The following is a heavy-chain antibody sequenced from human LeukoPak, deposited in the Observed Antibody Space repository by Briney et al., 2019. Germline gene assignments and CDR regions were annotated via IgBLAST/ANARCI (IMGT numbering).Heavy chain of an antibody. J-gene: IGHJ4*02. D-gene: IGHD3-10*01. V-gene: IGHV1-69*13. CDR1: RGTFSSYA. CDR2: IIPTFGTA. Sequence: SVKVSCKASRGTFSSYAISWVRQAPGQGLEWMGGIIPTFGTANYAQKFQGRVTITADESTSTAYMELSRLRSEDTAVYYCARARYYGSGSYQRTFDYWGQGTLVTVSS. CDR3: ARARYYGSGSYQRTFDY.